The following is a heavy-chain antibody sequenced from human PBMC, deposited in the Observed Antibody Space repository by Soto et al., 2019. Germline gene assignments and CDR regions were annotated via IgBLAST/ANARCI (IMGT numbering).Heavy chain of an antibody. V-gene: IGHV4-59*01. CDR2: ISFSGAT. J-gene: IGHJ3*02. CDR3: PRVLLGAYAFDI. Sequence: QVQLQESGPGLVTPSETLSLTCTVSGGSLNRNFWSWIRQPPGKGLEWMAYISFSGATRYNPSHQLRIAISINTSNNQFSLNLTSVTAAYTAVYYCPRVLLGAYAFDIWGHWTLVTVSS. CDR1: GGSLNRNF. D-gene: IGHD4-17*01.